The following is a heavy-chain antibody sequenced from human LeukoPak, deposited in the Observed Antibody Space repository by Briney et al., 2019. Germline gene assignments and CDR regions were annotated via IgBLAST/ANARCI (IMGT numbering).Heavy chain of an antibody. D-gene: IGHD6-19*01. J-gene: IGHJ5*02. CDR2: IDPKRGAT. CDR3: ARDLAVAAEGGWFDP. V-gene: IGHV1-2*02. Sequence: ASVKVSCKASGYTFTGYYMHWVRQAPGQGLEWMGWIDPKRGATYHSQKLQGRVTMTTDTSTSTAYMELRSLRSDDTAVYYCARDLAVAAEGGWFDPWGQGTLVTVSS. CDR1: GYTFTGYY.